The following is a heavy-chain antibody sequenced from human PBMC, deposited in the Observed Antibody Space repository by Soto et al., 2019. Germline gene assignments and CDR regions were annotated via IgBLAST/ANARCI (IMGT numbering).Heavy chain of an antibody. V-gene: IGHV3-23*01. CDR3: SKEGATSLFYFDY. CDR1: GFTFSSYA. D-gene: IGHD5-12*01. CDR2: ISGRALTT. Sequence: EVQLLASGGGLVQPGGSLGLSCAASGFTFSSYAMSWVRQAPGKGLEWVSTISGRALTTYLADSVKGRFNISRDNSKSTLYLQMNSLKAEDTAVYYCSKEGATSLFYFDYWGQGTLVSVSS. J-gene: IGHJ4*02.